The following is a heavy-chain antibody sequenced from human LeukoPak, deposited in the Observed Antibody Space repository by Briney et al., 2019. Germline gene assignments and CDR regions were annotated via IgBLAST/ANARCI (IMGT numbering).Heavy chain of an antibody. CDR3: AREASDYGELNWFDP. CDR2: IYTSGST. J-gene: IGHJ5*02. D-gene: IGHD4-17*01. V-gene: IGHV4-61*02. Sequence: SSETLSLTCTVSGGSISSGSYYWSWIRQPAGKGLEWIGRIYTSGSTNYNPSLKSRVTISVDTSKNQFSLKLSSVTAADTAVYYCAREASDYGELNWFDPWGQGTLVTVSS. CDR1: GGSISSGSYY.